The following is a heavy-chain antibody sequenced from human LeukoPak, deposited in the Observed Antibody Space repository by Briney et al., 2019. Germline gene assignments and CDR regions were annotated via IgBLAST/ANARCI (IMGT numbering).Heavy chain of an antibody. V-gene: IGHV1-69*13. CDR2: IIPIFGTA. CDR3: ATSFPDLVPEWELPYYFDY. CDR1: GGTIISYA. D-gene: IGHD1-26*01. Sequence: SVKVSCKASGGTIISYAISWVRQAPGQGLEWMGGIIPIFGTANYAQKFQGRVTITADESTSTAYMELSSLRSEDTAVYYCATSFPDLVPEWELPYYFDYWGQGTLVTVSS. J-gene: IGHJ4*02.